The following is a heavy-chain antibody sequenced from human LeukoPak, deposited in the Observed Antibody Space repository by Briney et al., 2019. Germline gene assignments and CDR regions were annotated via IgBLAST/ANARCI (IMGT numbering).Heavy chain of an antibody. CDR2: INPSGGST. Sequence: GASVKVSCKASGYTFTSYYMHWVRQAPGQGLEWMGIINPSGGSTSYAQKFQGRVTMTRDTTTSTAYMELRSLRSDDTAVYYCARDYSYYYDSSASYWGQGTLVTVSS. CDR3: ARDYSYYYDSSASY. V-gene: IGHV1-46*01. CDR1: GYTFTSYY. J-gene: IGHJ4*02. D-gene: IGHD3-22*01.